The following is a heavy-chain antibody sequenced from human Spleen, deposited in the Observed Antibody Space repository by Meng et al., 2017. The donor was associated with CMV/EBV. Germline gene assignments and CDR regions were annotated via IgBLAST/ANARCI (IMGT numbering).Heavy chain of an antibody. CDR2: INPNSGDT. Sequence: QVQRVRSGAELRKPGASVKVSCKASGDTFTDYYMHWVRQAPGQGLEWMGCINPNSGDTNYAQKFQGRVTMTRDTSISTAYMELSRLRSDDTAVYYCTRDAHLTTVTPNWFDPWGQGTLVTVSS. V-gene: IGHV1-2*02. J-gene: IGHJ5*02. CDR3: TRDAHLTTVTPNWFDP. CDR1: GDTFTDYY. D-gene: IGHD4-17*01.